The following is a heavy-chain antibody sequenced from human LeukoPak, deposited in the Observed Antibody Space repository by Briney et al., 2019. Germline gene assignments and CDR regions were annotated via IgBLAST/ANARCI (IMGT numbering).Heavy chain of an antibody. Sequence: SETLSLTCAVYGGSFSGYYWSWIRQPPGKGLEWIGEINHRGRTNYNPSLKSRVTISVDTSKNQFSLKLRFVTAADTAVYYCARFLAYCGGDCSNWYFDLWGRGTLVTVSS. J-gene: IGHJ2*01. CDR1: GGSFSGYY. V-gene: IGHV4-34*01. CDR2: INHRGRT. D-gene: IGHD2-21*02. CDR3: ARFLAYCGGDCSNWYFDL.